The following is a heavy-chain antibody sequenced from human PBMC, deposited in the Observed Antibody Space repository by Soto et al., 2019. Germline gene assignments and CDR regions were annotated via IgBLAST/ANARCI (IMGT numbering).Heavy chain of an antibody. CDR3: ARGMKVAVGYYDL. D-gene: IGHD2-2*01. CDR2: ISTSGSTI. CDR1: GFTFSDHY. J-gene: IGHJ2*01. V-gene: IGHV3-11*04. Sequence: QVQLVESGGGLVKPGGSLRLSCAASGFTFSDHYMSWIRQAPGKGLEWVSYISTSGSTIYYADSVKGRFTISRDNAKKSPDLQMSSLSAEDTAVYYCARGMKVAVGYYDLGGRGTLGTVSS.